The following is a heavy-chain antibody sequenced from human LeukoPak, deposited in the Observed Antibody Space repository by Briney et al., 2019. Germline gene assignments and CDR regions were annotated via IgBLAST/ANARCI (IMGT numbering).Heavy chain of an antibody. CDR3: AKGESVSPTYYYGSGSYHPFDY. D-gene: IGHD3-10*01. V-gene: IGHV3-23*01. CDR1: GFTFSSYA. CDR2: ISGSGGST. J-gene: IGHJ4*02. Sequence: GGSLRLSCAASGFTFSSYAMSWVRQAPGKGLEWVSAISGSGGSTYYADSVKGRFTISRDNSKNTLYLQMNSLRAEDTAVYYCAKGESVSPTYYYGSGSYHPFDYWGQGTLVTVSS.